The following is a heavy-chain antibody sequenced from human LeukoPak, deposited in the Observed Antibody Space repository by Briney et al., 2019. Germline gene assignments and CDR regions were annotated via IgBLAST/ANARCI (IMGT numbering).Heavy chain of an antibody. CDR3: ARHCYYDSRGYYSSEYFQH. CDR2: INPNSGGT. V-gene: IGHV1-2*02. CDR1: GYTFTGYY. J-gene: IGHJ1*01. D-gene: IGHD3-22*01. Sequence: ASVKVSCKASGYTFTGYYMHWVRQAPGQGLEWMGWINPNSGGTNYAQKFQGRVTMTRDTSISTAYMELSRLRSDDTAVYYCARHCYYDSRGYYSSEYFQHWGQGTLVTVSS.